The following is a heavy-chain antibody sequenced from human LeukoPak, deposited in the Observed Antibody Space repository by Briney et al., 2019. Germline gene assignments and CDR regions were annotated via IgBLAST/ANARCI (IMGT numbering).Heavy chain of an antibody. Sequence: SETLSLTCTVYGGSISSYYWSWIRQPPGKGLEWIGYIYYSGSTNYNPSLKSRVTISVDTSKNQFSLKLSSVTAADTAVYYCARARGQQLVYYYYYYMDVWGKGTTVTVSS. J-gene: IGHJ6*03. D-gene: IGHD6-13*01. CDR3: ARARGQQLVYYYYYYMDV. V-gene: IGHV4-59*01. CDR1: GGSISSYY. CDR2: IYYSGST.